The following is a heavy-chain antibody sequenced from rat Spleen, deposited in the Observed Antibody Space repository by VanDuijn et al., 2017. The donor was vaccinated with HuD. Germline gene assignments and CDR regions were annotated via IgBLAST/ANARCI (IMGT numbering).Heavy chain of an antibody. CDR1: GFSLTSYN. J-gene: IGHJ1*01. Sequence: QVQLKESGPGLVQPSQTLSLTCTVSGFSLTSYNVHWVRQPTGKGLEWMGVRWTGGSTDYNSAFKSRLSISRDTSKSQVFLRMNSLQTEDIATYYCARESDWYFDFWGPGTMVTVSS. CDR3: ARESDWYFDF. V-gene: IGHV2-30*01. CDR2: RWTGGST.